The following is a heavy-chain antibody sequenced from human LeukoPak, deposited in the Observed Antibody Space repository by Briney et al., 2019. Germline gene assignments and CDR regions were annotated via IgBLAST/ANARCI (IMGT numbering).Heavy chain of an antibody. Sequence: GGSLRLSCAASGFTFSSYWMSWVRQAPGKGLEWVANIKQDGSEKYYVDSVKGRFTISRDNAKNSLYLQMNSLRAEDTAVYYCAKDTVKVSTIRRVPHYMDVWGKGTTVTISS. J-gene: IGHJ6*03. CDR1: GFTFSSYW. CDR3: AKDTVKVSTIRRVPHYMDV. V-gene: IGHV3-7*01. D-gene: IGHD5/OR15-5a*01. CDR2: IKQDGSEK.